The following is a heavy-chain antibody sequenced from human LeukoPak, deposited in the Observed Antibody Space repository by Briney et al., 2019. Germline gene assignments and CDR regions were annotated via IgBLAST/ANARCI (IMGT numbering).Heavy chain of an antibody. J-gene: IGHJ4*02. V-gene: IGHV4-34*01. D-gene: IGHD3-16*01. CDR1: GGSFSGYY. Sequence: PSETLSLTCAVYGGSFSGYYWSWIRQPPGKGLEWIGEINHSGSTNYNPSLKSRVTISVDTSKNQFSLKLSSVAAADTAVYYCARASKGEQDGPIGGFDYWGQGTLVTVSS. CDR3: ARASKGEQDGPIGGFDY. CDR2: INHSGST.